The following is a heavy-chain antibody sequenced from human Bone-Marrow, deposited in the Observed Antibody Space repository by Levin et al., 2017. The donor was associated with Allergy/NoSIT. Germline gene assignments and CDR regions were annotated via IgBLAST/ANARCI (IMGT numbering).Heavy chain of an antibody. Sequence: PSETLSLTCTVSGGSISSGVYYWSWIRQNPGKGLEWIGYIHNSGNTHYNPSLQSRVSISVDTSNNQFSLRLTSVTAADTAVYYCTREKYQGRDYYYYIDVWGKGTTVTVSS. J-gene: IGHJ6*03. CDR2: IHNSGNT. D-gene: IGHD6-6*01. CDR3: TREKYQGRDYYYYIDV. CDR1: GGSISSGVYY. V-gene: IGHV4-31*03.